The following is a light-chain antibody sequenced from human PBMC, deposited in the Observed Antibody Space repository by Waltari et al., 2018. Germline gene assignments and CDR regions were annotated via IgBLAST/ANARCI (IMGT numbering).Light chain of an antibody. J-gene: IGKJ1*01. CDR2: GAS. CDR1: QSFSSTY. CDR3: LHYGSSTRT. V-gene: IGKV3-20*01. Sequence: EIVLTQSPGTLSLSPGERATLSCRASQSFSSTYLAWYQQKPGQAPRLLIYGASSRATGIPDRFSGSGSGTDFTLIITGLEPEDFAVYYCLHYGSSTRTFGQGTKVEIK.